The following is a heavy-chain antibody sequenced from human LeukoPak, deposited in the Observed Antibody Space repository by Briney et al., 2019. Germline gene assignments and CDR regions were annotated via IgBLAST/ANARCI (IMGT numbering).Heavy chain of an antibody. J-gene: IGHJ4*02. CDR2: ISYDGSNK. D-gene: IGHD3-22*01. V-gene: IGHV3-30*03. CDR3: ARGGKAGRYYYDSSGYRRSPFDY. Sequence: GGSLRLSCAASGFTFSSYGMHWVRQAPGKGLEWVAVISYDGSNKYYADSVKGRFTISRDNSKNTLYLQMNSLRAEDTAVYYCARGGKAGRYYYDSSGYRRSPFDYWGQGTLVTVSS. CDR1: GFTFSSYG.